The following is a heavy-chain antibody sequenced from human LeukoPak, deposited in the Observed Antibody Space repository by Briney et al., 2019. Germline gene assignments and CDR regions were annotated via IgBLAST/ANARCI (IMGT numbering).Heavy chain of an antibody. CDR2: ISGSGGST. J-gene: IGHJ4*02. CDR1: GFTFSSYT. CDR3: AKGGDGYNYYFDY. Sequence: GGSLRLSCAASGFTFSSYTMSWVRQAPGKGLEWVSAISGSGGSTYYADSVKGRFTISRDNSKNTLYLQMNSLRAEDTAVYYCAKGGDGYNYYFDYWGQETLVTVSS. V-gene: IGHV3-23*01. D-gene: IGHD5-24*01.